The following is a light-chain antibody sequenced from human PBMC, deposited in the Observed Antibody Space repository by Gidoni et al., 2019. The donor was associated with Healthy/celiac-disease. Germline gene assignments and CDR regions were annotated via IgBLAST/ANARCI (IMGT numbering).Light chain of an antibody. J-gene: IGKJ4*01. CDR3: QQYGSSLLT. Sequence: SVSSSYLAWYQQKPGQAPRLLSYGASSRATGIPDRFSGSGSGTDFTLTISRLEPEDFAVYYCQQYGSSLLTFGGGTKVEIK. V-gene: IGKV3-20*01. CDR1: SVSSSY. CDR2: GAS.